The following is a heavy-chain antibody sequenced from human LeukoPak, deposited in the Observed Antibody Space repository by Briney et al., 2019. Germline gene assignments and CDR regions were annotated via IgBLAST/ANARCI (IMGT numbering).Heavy chain of an antibody. V-gene: IGHV4-39*01. Sequence: SETLSLTCTVSGVSISSSNSYWGWIRQPPGKGLEWIGSIYYSGNTYYNASLKSQVSISIDTSKNQFSLRLTSVTAADTAIYYCAKSGGYGLIDYWGQGTLVTVSS. CDR2: IYYSGNT. J-gene: IGHJ4*02. D-gene: IGHD1-26*01. CDR1: GVSISSSNSY. CDR3: AKSGGYGLIDY.